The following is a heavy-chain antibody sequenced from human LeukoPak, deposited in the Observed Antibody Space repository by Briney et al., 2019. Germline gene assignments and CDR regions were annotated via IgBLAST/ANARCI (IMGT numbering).Heavy chain of an antibody. CDR3: AAPGVPAATYYFDY. D-gene: IGHD2-2*01. V-gene: IGHV3-30*02. CDR2: IRYDGSNK. CDR1: GFTFSSYS. J-gene: IGHJ4*02. Sequence: GGSLRLSCAASGFTFSSYSMNWVRQAPGKGLEWVAFIRYDGSNKYYADSVKGRFTISRDNSKNTVYLQMNSLRAEDTAVYYCAAPGVPAATYYFDYWGQGTLVTVSS.